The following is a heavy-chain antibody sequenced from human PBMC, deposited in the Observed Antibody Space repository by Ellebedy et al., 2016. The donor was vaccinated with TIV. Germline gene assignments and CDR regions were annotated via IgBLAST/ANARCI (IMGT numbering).Heavy chain of an antibody. CDR3: ARVGRASLVGSYGGNSLDY. CDR2: INPSGGST. J-gene: IGHJ4*02. Sequence: ASVKVSCKASGYTFTSYYMHWVRQAPGQGLEWMGIINPSGGSTSYAQKFQGRVTMTRDTSTSTVYMELSSLRSEDTAVYYCARVGRASLVGSYGGNSLDYWGQGTLVTVSS. CDR1: GYTFTSYY. V-gene: IGHV1-46*01. D-gene: IGHD4-23*01.